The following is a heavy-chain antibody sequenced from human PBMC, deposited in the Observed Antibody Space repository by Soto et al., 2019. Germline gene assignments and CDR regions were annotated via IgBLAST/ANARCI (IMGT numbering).Heavy chain of an antibody. CDR2: ISAYNGNT. CDR1: GYTFTSYG. J-gene: IGHJ6*02. Sequence: ASVKVSCKASGYTFTSYGISWVRQARGQGLEWMGWISAYNGNTNYAQKLQGRVTMTTDTSTSTAYMELRSLRSDDTAVYYCARVDGITIFGVVINLYYYGMDVWGQGTTVTVSS. V-gene: IGHV1-18*04. D-gene: IGHD3-3*01. CDR3: ARVDGITIFGVVINLYYYGMDV.